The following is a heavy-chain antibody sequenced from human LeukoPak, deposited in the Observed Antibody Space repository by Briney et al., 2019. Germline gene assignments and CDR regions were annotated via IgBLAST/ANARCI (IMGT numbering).Heavy chain of an antibody. J-gene: IGHJ4*02. CDR2: VYYTGST. Sequence: SETLSLTCSISGASISNKYWSWIRQAPGKGLEWIGYVYYTGSTSYTPSLKSRVSISLDTSKNQFSLKLTSVTAADTAVYFCARHLLVYIDGPVPYYIDTWGQGILVAVSS. CDR3: ARHLLVYIDGPVPYYIDT. D-gene: IGHD5-18*01. V-gene: IGHV4-59*08. CDR1: GASISNKY.